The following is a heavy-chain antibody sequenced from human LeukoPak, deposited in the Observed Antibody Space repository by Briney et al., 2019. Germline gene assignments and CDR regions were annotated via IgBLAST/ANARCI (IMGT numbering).Heavy chain of an antibody. CDR1: GGSITTSY. D-gene: IGHD2-2*01. CDR3: ARAYCSSTSCYREVNAFDI. CDR2: IYTSGST. Sequence: PSETLSLTCTVSGGSITTSYWSWIRQPAGKGLEWIGRIYTSGSTNYNPSLKSRVTMSVDTSKNQFSLKLSSVTAADTAVYYCARAYCSSTSCYREVNAFDIWGQGTMVTVSS. J-gene: IGHJ3*02. V-gene: IGHV4-4*07.